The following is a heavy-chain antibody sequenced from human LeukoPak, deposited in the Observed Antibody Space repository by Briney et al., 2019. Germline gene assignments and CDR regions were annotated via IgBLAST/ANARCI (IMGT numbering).Heavy chain of an antibody. CDR3: ARSPRYCSGGSCYFPFDY. Sequence: ASVKASCKASGYTFTSYGISWVRQAPGQGLEWMGWISAYNGNTNYAQKLQGRVTMTTDTSTSTAYMELRSLRSDDTAVYYCARSPRYCSGGSCYFPFDYWGQGTLVTVSS. V-gene: IGHV1-18*01. CDR1: GYTFTSYG. CDR2: ISAYNGNT. J-gene: IGHJ4*02. D-gene: IGHD2-15*01.